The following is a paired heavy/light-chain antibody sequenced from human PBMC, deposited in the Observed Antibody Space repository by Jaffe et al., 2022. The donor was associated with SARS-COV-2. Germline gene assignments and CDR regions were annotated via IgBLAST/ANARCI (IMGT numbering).Heavy chain of an antibody. Sequence: QVQLVESGGGVVQAGRSLRLSCAASGFTFSSYAVHWVRQAPGKGLEWVAVISYDGSDKYYADSVKGRFTISRDNSENTLYLQMNSLRAEDTAVYYCARSNIVGATRPGALDIWGQGTMVIVSS. V-gene: IGHV3-30*04. CDR2: ISYDGSDK. J-gene: IGHJ3*02. CDR1: GFTFSSYA. CDR3: ARSNIVGATRPGALDI. D-gene: IGHD1-26*01.
Light chain of an antibody. V-gene: IGKV3-20*01. CDR1: QSVSSNY. CDR2: GAS. Sequence: EIVLTQSPGTLSLSPGEGATLSCRASQSVSSNYLAWYQQKPGQAPRLLIYGASSRATGVPDRFSGSGSGTDFTLTISRLESEDFAVYYCQHYGRSPKTFGQGTKVEI. J-gene: IGKJ1*01. CDR3: QHYGRSPKT.